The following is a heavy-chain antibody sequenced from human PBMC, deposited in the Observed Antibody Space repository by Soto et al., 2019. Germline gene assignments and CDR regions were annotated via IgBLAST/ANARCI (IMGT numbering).Heavy chain of an antibody. Sequence: GGSLRLSCAASGFTFSNAWMNWVRQAPGKGLEWVGRIKSKTDGGTTDYAAPVKGRFTISRDDSKNTLYLQMNSLKTEDTAVYYCTTDEMHYDILTGYYWGGYYYGMDVWGQGTTVTVSS. J-gene: IGHJ6*02. D-gene: IGHD3-9*01. CDR3: TTDEMHYDILTGYYWGGYYYGMDV. CDR1: GFTFSNAW. V-gene: IGHV3-15*07. CDR2: IKSKTDGGTT.